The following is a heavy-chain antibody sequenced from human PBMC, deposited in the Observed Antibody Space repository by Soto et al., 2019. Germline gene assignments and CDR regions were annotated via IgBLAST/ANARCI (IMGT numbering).Heavy chain of an antibody. CDR1: GGSISSGGYF. J-gene: IGHJ4*02. CDR2: IYYSGRT. V-gene: IGHV4-31*03. CDR3: ARFAREENPKVGSWYYFDY. D-gene: IGHD6-13*01. Sequence: SETLSLTCTVSGGSISSGGYFWSWVRQHPGKGLEWIGNIYYSGRTYYNPSLKSRVTISVDTSKNQFSLKLSSVTAADTAVYYCARFAREENPKVGSWYYFDYWGQGTRVTAPQ.